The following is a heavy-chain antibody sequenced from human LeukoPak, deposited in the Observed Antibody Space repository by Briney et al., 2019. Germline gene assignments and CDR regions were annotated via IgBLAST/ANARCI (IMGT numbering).Heavy chain of an antibody. CDR1: GFTFSSYA. V-gene: IGHV3-23*01. J-gene: IGHJ4*02. D-gene: IGHD3-22*01. Sequence: GGSLRLSCAASGFTFSSYAMSWVRQSPGKGLEWVSAISGSGVNTYSADSVKGRCTISRDNSLQTLFLHMNSLRAEDTAVYYCERGMSATSGYLELEYWGQGALVTVST. CDR2: ISGSGVNT. CDR3: ERGMSATSGYLELEY.